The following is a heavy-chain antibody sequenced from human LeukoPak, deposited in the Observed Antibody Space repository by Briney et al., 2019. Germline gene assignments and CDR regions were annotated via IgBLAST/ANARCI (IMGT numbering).Heavy chain of an antibody. J-gene: IGHJ6*04. V-gene: IGHV4-59*01. CDR1: GGSISSYY. Sequence: PSETLSLTCTVSGGSISSYYWSWIRQPPGKGLEWIGYIYYSGSTNYNPSLKSRVTISVDTSKNQFSLKLSSVTAADTAVYYCARGIEVGVPAPPPLYYKGREVGGKGTTVTVP. D-gene: IGHD2-15*01. CDR2: IYYSGST. CDR3: ARGIEVGVPAPPPLYYKGREV.